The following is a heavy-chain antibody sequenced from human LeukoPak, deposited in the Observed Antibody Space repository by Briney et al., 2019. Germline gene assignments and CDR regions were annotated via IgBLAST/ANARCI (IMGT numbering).Heavy chain of an antibody. Sequence: GGSLRLSCAASGFTFSSYSMNWVRQAPGKGLEWVSSIHSSSGSIYYADSLKGRFTISRDNAKNSLYLQMNSLRAEDTAVYYCARDLAWDAFDIWGQGTMVTVSS. CDR3: ARDLAWDAFDI. V-gene: IGHV3-21*01. CDR1: GFTFSSYS. J-gene: IGHJ3*02. CDR2: IHSSSGSI.